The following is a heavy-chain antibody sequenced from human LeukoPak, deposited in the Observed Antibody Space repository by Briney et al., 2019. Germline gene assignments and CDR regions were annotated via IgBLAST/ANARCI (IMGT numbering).Heavy chain of an antibody. D-gene: IGHD3-10*01. CDR2: VYHSGST. J-gene: IGHJ4*02. Sequence: SETLSLICTVSGASLSSHYWSWIRQPPGGGLEWIGHVYHSGSTSYNPSLESRVSISIDTSKNQFSLKLSSVTAADTAIYYCSINMLRGLHFDYWGQGTLVAVSS. CDR3: SINMLRGLHFDY. V-gene: IGHV4-59*11. CDR1: GASLSSHY.